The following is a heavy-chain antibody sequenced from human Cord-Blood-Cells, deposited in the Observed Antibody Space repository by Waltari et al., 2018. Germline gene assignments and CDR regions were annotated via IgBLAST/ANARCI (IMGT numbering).Heavy chain of an antibody. CDR3: AKDRLNWGWGGDYFDY. CDR1: GFTFSSYA. J-gene: IGHJ4*02. Sequence: EVQLLESGGGLVQPGGSLRLSCAASGFTFSSYAMSWVRQAPGKGLEWVSAISGSGGRTYYADSVKGRFTISRDNSKNTLYLQMNSLRAEDTAVYYCAKDRLNWGWGGDYFDYWGQGTLVTVSS. D-gene: IGHD7-27*01. V-gene: IGHV3-23*01. CDR2: ISGSGGRT.